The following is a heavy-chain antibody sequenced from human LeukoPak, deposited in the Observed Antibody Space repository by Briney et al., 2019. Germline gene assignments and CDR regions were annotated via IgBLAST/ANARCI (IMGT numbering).Heavy chain of an antibody. CDR2: ISSSGGST. J-gene: IGHJ4*02. CDR1: GFTFSSYA. CDR3: AKDLGPHCTSTSCYQPFDY. Sequence: GGSLRLSCAASGFTFSSYAMSWVRQAPGKGLEWVSAISSSGGSTYYADSVKGRFTISRDNSKNTLYLQLNSLRAEDTAVYYCAKDLGPHCTSTSCYQPFDYWGQGTLVTVSS. V-gene: IGHV3-23*01. D-gene: IGHD2-2*01.